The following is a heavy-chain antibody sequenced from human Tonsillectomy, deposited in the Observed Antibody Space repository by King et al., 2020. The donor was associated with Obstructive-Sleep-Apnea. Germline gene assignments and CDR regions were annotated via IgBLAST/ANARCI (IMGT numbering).Heavy chain of an antibody. CDR3: ARDCAGTPGGPWFDP. Sequence: QLQESGPGLVKPSQTLSLTCTVSGASISSGGYYWSWIRQLPGKGLEWFGYIYYSGSTYYNPSLKSRVTISLDTSKNQFSLKLTSVTAADTAVYYCARDCAGTPGGPWFDPWGQGTLVTVSS. V-gene: IGHV4-31*03. J-gene: IGHJ5*02. CDR1: GASISSGGYY. CDR2: IYYSGST. D-gene: IGHD2-21*01.